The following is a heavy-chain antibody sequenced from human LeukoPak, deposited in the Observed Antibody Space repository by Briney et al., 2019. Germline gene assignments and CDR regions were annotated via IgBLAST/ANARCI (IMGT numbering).Heavy chain of an antibody. D-gene: IGHD3-22*01. Sequence: PGGSLSLSCAVSGITLSNYAMTWVRQAPGKGLEWVAGISGSGGGTKYADSVKGRFTISRDNSKNTLYLQMNDLRVDDAAVYFCAKRGVVIRVILVGFHKEAYYFDSWGQGALVTVSS. CDR2: ISGSGGGT. CDR1: GITLSNYA. CDR3: AKRGVVIRVILVGFHKEAYYFDS. J-gene: IGHJ4*02. V-gene: IGHV3-23*01.